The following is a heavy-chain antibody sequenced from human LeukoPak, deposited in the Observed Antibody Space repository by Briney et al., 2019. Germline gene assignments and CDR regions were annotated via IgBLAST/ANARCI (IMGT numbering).Heavy chain of an antibody. J-gene: IGHJ6*03. D-gene: IGHD3-3*01. CDR1: GFTFSGYG. V-gene: IGHV3-30*02. CDR2: IRYDGSNK. CDR3: AKGPYYDFWSGYYSPYMDV. Sequence: GGSLRLSCAASGFTFSGYGMHWVRQAPGKGLEWVAFIRYDGSNKYYADSVKGRFTISRDNSKNTLYLQMNSLRAEDTAVYYCAKGPYYDFWSGYYSPYMDVWGKGTTVTVSS.